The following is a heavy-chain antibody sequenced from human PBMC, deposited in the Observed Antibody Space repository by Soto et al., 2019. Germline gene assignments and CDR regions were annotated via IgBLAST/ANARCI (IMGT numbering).Heavy chain of an antibody. J-gene: IGHJ4*02. CDR1: GYTFTRYN. D-gene: IGHD4-17*01. Sequence: QVHLVQSGAEVKKPGASVKVSCQAFGYTFTRYNINWVRQAPGQGLEWMGWISAYNGNTNYSEKFQGRVTMSADTTTSTAYMDLRSLTSDYTAVYYCARDRPGRKYGDQPFDYWGQGTLVTVSS. V-gene: IGHV1-18*01. CDR2: ISAYNGNT. CDR3: ARDRPGRKYGDQPFDY.